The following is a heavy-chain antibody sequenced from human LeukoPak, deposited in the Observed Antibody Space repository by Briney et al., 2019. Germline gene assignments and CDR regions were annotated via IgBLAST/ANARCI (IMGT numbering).Heavy chain of an antibody. CDR3: ARDGYTEVRGVLYYYYGMDV. CDR1: GGSISSGGYY. D-gene: IGHD3-10*01. J-gene: IGHJ6*02. Sequence: SQTLSLTCTVSGGSISSGGYYWSWIRQHPGKGLEWIGYIYYSGSTYYNPSLKSRVTISVDTSKNQFSLKLSSVTAADTAVYYCARDGYTEVRGVLYYYYGMDVWGQGTTVTVSS. CDR2: IYYSGST. V-gene: IGHV4-31*03.